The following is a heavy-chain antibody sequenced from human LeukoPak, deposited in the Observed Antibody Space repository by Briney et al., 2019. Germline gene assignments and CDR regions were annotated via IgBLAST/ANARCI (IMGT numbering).Heavy chain of an antibody. V-gene: IGHV3-30*03. CDR1: GFTFSSYG. CDR2: ISYDGSNK. D-gene: IGHD6-25*01. Sequence: GGCLRLSCAASGFTFSSYGMQWVRQAPGKGLEWVAVISYDGSNKYYADSVKGRFTISRDNSKNTLYLQMNSLRAEDTAVYYCARGQSSAAFDYWGQGTLVTVSS. CDR3: ARGQSSAAFDY. J-gene: IGHJ4*02.